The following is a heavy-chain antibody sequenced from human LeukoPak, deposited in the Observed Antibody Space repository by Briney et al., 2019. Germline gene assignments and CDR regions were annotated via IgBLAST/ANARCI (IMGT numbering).Heavy chain of an antibody. CDR3: ARGVGSTRTYDY. D-gene: IGHD2-2*01. J-gene: IGHJ4*02. Sequence: PSETLSLTCTVSGGSISSYYWSWIRQPPGKGLQWIGYIYYSGRTDYNPSLKSRVTISIDTSKNQFSLKLTSVTAADTAIYYCARGVGSTRTYDYWGQGTLVTVSS. V-gene: IGHV4-59*01. CDR1: GGSISSYY. CDR2: IYYSGRT.